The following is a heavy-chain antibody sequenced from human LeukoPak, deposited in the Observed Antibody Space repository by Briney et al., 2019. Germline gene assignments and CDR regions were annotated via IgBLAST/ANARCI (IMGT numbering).Heavy chain of an antibody. Sequence: ASVKVSCKTSGYTFSSYGITWVRQAPGQGLEWTGWISAYGHTKLARNLKARVTVTIDTSTTTAYMELRSLSSDDTAVYFCARETASGYLGFDFWGQGTLITVSS. CDR3: ARETASGYLGFDF. CDR2: ISAYGHT. J-gene: IGHJ4*02. V-gene: IGHV1-18*01. D-gene: IGHD3-3*01. CDR1: GYTFSSYG.